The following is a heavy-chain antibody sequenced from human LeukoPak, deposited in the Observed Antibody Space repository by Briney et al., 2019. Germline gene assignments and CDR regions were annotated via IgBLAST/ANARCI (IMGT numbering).Heavy chain of an antibody. V-gene: IGHV1-46*01. J-gene: IGHJ4*02. Sequence: ASVKVSCKASGYTFTSYYMHWVRQAPGQGLEWMGIINPSGGSSGYAQKFQGRVTMTRDTSTSTVYMELSSLRSEDTAVYYCARKSTVYDYVWGSYLDYWGQGTLVTVSS. CDR1: GYTFTSYY. CDR3: ARKSTVYDYVWGSYLDY. D-gene: IGHD3-16*02. CDR2: INPSGGSS.